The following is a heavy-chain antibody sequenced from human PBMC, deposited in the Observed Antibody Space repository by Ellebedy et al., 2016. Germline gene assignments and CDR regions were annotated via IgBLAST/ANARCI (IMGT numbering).Heavy chain of an antibody. CDR3: ARDIVATIKDAFDI. CDR2: INHSGST. CDR1: GGSFSGYY. V-gene: IGHV4-34*01. D-gene: IGHD5-12*01. J-gene: IGHJ3*02. Sequence: SETLSLXXAVYGGSFSGYYWSWIRQPPGKGLEWIGEINHSGSTNYNPSLKSRVTISVDTSKNQFSLKLSSVTAADTAVYYCARDIVATIKDAFDIWGQGTMVTVSS.